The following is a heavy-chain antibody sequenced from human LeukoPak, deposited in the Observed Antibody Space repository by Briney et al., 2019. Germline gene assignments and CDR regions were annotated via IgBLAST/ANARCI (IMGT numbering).Heavy chain of an antibody. Sequence: GGSLRLSCAASGFTFSNCAMSWARQAPRKGLEWVSGISGNGDSTYYADSVKGRFTISRDNSENTLYLQMNSLRAEDTAVYYCAKDFYSSVPSVYWGQGTLVTVSS. CDR3: AKDFYSSVPSVY. CDR1: GFTFSNCA. J-gene: IGHJ4*02. CDR2: ISGNGDST. D-gene: IGHD6-19*01. V-gene: IGHV3-23*01.